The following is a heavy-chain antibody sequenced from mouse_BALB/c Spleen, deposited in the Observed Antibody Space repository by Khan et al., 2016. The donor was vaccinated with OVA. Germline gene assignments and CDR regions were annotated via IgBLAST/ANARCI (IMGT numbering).Heavy chain of an antibody. Sequence: QVQLQQSGAELARPGASVKMSCKASGYTFTSYTIHWIKKRPGQGLEWIGYINPSNGYTNYNQKFKDKATLTTEKSSTTAYLQLRSLTSDDSAVYNCLRDGAYHRNDGWFAYWGQGTLVTVSA. V-gene: IGHV1-4*01. CDR2: INPSNGYT. CDR1: GYTFTSYT. CDR3: LRDGAYHRNDGWFAY. D-gene: IGHD2-14*01. J-gene: IGHJ3*01.